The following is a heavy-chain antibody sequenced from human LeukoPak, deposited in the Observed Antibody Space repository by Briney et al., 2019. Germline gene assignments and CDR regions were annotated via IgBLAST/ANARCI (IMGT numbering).Heavy chain of an antibody. CDR1: GGSFSGYY. D-gene: IGHD3-16*01. CDR2: INHSGST. Sequence: PSETLSLTCAVYGGSFSGYYWSWIRQPPGKGLEWIGEINHSGSTNYNPSLKSRVTISLDTSKNQFSLRLSSVTAADTAMFYCARHGVPRYYVMDVWGKGTTVTVSS. V-gene: IGHV4-34*01. J-gene: IGHJ6*04. CDR3: ARHGVPRYYVMDV.